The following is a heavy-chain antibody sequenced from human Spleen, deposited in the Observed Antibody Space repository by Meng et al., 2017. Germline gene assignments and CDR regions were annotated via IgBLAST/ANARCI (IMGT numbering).Heavy chain of an antibody. CDR1: GFTFSSYA. Sequence: GESLKISCAASGFTFSSYAMHWVRQAPGKGLEWVAVISYDGSEKYYADSVKGRFTISRDNSKTILNLQMNSLRAEDTAVYYGARDWVVRGVIMGLDYYYGMDVWGQGTTVTVSS. V-gene: IGHV3-30*07. CDR2: ISYDGSEK. J-gene: IGHJ6*02. D-gene: IGHD3-10*01. CDR3: ARDWVVRGVIMGLDYYYGMDV.